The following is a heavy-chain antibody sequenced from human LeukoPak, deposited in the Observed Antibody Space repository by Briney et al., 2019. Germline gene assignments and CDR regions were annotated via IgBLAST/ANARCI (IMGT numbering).Heavy chain of an antibody. CDR3: ARDGGMETRGRGLQLLWDY. V-gene: IGHV3-23*01. Sequence: GGSLRLSCGASGFTLNTYAMSWVRQAPGKGLEWVSSISGSGDSTYYADSVKGRFTIPRDNSKNTLYLQMNSLRAEDTAVYYCARDGGMETRGRGLQLLWDYSGQGTLVTVSS. J-gene: IGHJ4*02. CDR1: GFTLNTYA. CDR2: ISGSGDST. D-gene: IGHD3-16*01.